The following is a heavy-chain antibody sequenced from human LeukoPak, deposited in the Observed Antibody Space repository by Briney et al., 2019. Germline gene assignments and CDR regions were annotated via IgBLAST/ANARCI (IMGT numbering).Heavy chain of an antibody. CDR3: ARYKPLYSSSWYRRDYFDY. J-gene: IGHJ4*02. CDR1: GGSFSGYY. Sequence: SETLSLTCAVYGGSFSGYYWSWIRQLPGKGLEWVGEINHSGSTNYNPSLKSRVTISVDTSKNQFSLKLSSVTAADTAVYYCARYKPLYSSSWYRRDYFDYWGQGTLVTVSS. D-gene: IGHD6-13*01. V-gene: IGHV4-34*01. CDR2: INHSGST.